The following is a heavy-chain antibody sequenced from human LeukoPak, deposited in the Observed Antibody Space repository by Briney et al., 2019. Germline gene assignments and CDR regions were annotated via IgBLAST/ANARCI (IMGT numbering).Heavy chain of an antibody. D-gene: IGHD5-12*01. CDR1: GGSISSSNW. V-gene: IGHV4-4*02. CDR3: ARVGYSGYDDRGSFDY. CDR2: IYHSGST. J-gene: IGHJ4*02. Sequence: PSGTLSLTCAVSGGSISSSNWWSWVRQPPGKGLEWIGEIYHSGSTNYNPSLKSRVTISVDTSKNQFSLKLSSVTAADTAMYYCARVGYSGYDDRGSFDYWGQGTLVTVSS.